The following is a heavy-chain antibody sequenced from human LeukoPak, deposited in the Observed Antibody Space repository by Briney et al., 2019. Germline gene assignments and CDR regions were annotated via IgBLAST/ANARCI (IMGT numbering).Heavy chain of an antibody. Sequence: ASVKVSCKTSGYNSNRYTITWVRQAPGQGLEWMGWVSTSNGDTNYAEKFQGRVTMTTETVTKTAYMELRRLRAGDTAMYFCARVSDTSMVTPGFDSWGQGTLVTVSS. CDR1: GYNSNRYT. CDR3: ARVSDTSMVTPGFDS. CDR2: VSTSNGDT. J-gene: IGHJ4*02. V-gene: IGHV1-18*01. D-gene: IGHD5-18*01.